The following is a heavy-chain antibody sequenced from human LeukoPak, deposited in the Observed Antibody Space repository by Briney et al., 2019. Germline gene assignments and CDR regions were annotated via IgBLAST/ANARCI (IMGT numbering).Heavy chain of an antibody. CDR1: GGSINNYY. J-gene: IGHJ4*02. CDR3: ARHGDSSGWLDY. CDR2: IYYTGST. D-gene: IGHD6-19*01. V-gene: IGHV4-59*08. Sequence: SETLSLTCSVSGGSINNYYWSWIRQSPGKGLEWIAYIYYTGSTNYNPSLKSRVTISVDTSKNQFSLKLNSVTAADTAVYYCARHGDSSGWLDYWGQGTLVTVSS.